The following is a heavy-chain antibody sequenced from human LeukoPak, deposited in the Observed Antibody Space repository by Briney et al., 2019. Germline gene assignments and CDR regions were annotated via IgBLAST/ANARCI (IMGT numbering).Heavy chain of an antibody. Sequence: SETLSLTCTVSGDSISTSSYYWSWIRQPPGKGLEWIGSVFFSGNTYYEPSLKSRVTISVATSTNQFSLNVRSVSAADTAVYYCARDPSRSCAGGNCFSSWGQGTLVIVSS. CDR3: ARDPSRSCAGGNCFSS. CDR1: GDSISTSSYY. CDR2: VFFSGNT. J-gene: IGHJ5*02. D-gene: IGHD2-15*01. V-gene: IGHV4-39*07.